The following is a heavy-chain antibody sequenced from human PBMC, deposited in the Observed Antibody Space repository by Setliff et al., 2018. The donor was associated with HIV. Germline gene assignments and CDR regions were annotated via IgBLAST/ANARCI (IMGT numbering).Heavy chain of an antibody. CDR1: GYTFSGYY. CDR3: ALASIVSTARWNH. D-gene: IGHD1-26*01. CDR2: INPNSGAT. J-gene: IGHJ5*02. V-gene: IGHV1-2*02. Sequence: ASVKVSCKASGYTFSGYYLHWVRRAPGQGLEWMGWINPNSGATNYAQNFQGRVTMTRDTSISTAYMDLSSLTSDDTAVYYCALASIVSTARWNHWGRGTLVTVSS.